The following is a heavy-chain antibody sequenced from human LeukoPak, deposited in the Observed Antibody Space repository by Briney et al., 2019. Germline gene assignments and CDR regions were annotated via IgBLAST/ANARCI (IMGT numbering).Heavy chain of an antibody. Sequence: GGSLRLSCAASGFTVSSNYMSWVRQVPGKGLEWVSVIYSGGSTYYADSVKGRFTISRHNSKNTLYLQMNSLRAEDTAVYYCARDRVVVVPQYYYYGMDVWGQGTTVTVSS. V-gene: IGHV3-53*04. D-gene: IGHD2-2*01. J-gene: IGHJ6*02. CDR2: IYSGGST. CDR1: GFTVSSNY. CDR3: ARDRVVVVPQYYYYGMDV.